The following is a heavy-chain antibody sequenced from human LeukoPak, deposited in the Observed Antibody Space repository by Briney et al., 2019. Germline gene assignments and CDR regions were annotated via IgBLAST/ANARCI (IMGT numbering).Heavy chain of an antibody. D-gene: IGHD3-10*01. CDR2: IDPSDSYT. CDR3: ARQTRGTYITY. V-gene: IGHV5-10-1*01. J-gene: IGHJ4*02. CDR1: EYRFTRYW. Sequence: GESLRISCKDSEYRFTRYWISWVRQMPGKGLEWVGRIDPSDSYTNYSPSFQGHVTLSADKSISTAYLQWSSLKASDTAMYYCARQTRGTYITYWGQGTLVTVSS.